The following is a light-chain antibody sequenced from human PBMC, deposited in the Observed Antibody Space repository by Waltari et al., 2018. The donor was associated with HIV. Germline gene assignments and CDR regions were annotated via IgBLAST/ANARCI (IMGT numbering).Light chain of an antibody. CDR2: KVS. J-gene: IGKJ1*01. V-gene: IGKV2-30*01. CDR3: AQETFWGWT. Sequence: AVLTQFPVPLSVSVGRSSSISFRSSERLVSADGNTYLSWFQQRPGQSPRRLIYKVSNRDSGVPGKFSGSGAVRDFTLQINRVEAEDVATYYCAQETFWGWTFGPGTKVEI. CDR1: ERLVSADGNTY.